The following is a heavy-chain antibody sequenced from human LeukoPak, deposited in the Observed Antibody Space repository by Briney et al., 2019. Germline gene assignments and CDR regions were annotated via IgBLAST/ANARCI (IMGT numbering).Heavy chain of an antibody. D-gene: IGHD6-6*01. CDR3: ARDTTAARSGLWSGPDAFDI. V-gene: IGHV3-21*01. J-gene: IGHJ3*02. Sequence: GGSLRLSCAASGFTFSSYSMNWVRQAPGKGLEWVSSISSSSSYIYYADSVKGRFTISRDNAKNSLYLQMNSLRAEDTAVYYCARDTTAARSGLWSGPDAFDIWGQGTMVTVSS. CDR2: ISSSSSYI. CDR1: GFTFSSYS.